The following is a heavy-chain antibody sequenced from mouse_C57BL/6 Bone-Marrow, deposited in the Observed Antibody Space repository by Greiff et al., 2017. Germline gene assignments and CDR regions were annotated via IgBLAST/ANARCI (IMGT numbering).Heavy chain of an antibody. V-gene: IGHV1-69*01. CDR3: AREDGYYAMDY. J-gene: IGHJ4*01. CDR2: IDPSDSYT. Sequence: QVQLQQPGAELVMPGASVTLSCKASGYTFTSYWMHWVKQRPGQGLEWIGEIDPSDSYTNYNQKFKGKSTLTVDKSSSTAYMQLSSLTSEDSAVYYCAREDGYYAMDYWGQGTSVTVSS. CDR1: GYTFTSYW. D-gene: IGHD2-3*01.